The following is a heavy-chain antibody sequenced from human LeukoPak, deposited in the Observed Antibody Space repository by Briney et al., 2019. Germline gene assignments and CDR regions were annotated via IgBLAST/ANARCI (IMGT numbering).Heavy chain of an antibody. J-gene: IGHJ3*02. CDR2: IYYSGST. Sequence: KSSETLSLTCTVSGGSISSYYWSWIRQPPGKGLEWIGNIYYSGSTNYNPSLKSRVTISVDTSKNQFSLKLRSVTAADTAVYYCARHYAYRSDSRGYYSVMDAFDIWGQGTMVTVSS. CDR3: ARHYAYRSDSRGYYSVMDAFDI. D-gene: IGHD3-22*01. V-gene: IGHV4-59*08. CDR1: GGSISSYY.